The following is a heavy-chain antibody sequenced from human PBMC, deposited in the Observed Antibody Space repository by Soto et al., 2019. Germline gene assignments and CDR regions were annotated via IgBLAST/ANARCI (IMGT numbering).Heavy chain of an antibody. V-gene: IGHV3-21*01. D-gene: IGHD3-3*01. J-gene: IGHJ6*02. Sequence: GGSLRLSCAASGFTFSSYSMNWVRQAPGKGLEWVSSISSSSSYIYYADSVKGRFTISRDNAKNSLYLQMNSLRAEDTAVYYCARDLTFGVVTYGMDVWGQGTTVTVSS. CDR2: ISSSSSYI. CDR3: ARDLTFGVVTYGMDV. CDR1: GFTFSSYS.